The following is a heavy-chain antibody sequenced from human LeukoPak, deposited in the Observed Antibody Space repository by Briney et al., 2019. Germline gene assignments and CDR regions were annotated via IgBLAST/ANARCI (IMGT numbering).Heavy chain of an antibody. CDR1: AYSISDGWV. J-gene: IGHJ5*02. D-gene: IGHD1-26*01. CDR2: IYHSGTT. Sequence: SETLSLTCTVSAYSISDGWVWGMIRQPPGKGLEWIGSIYHSGTTYYNPSLKSRVAMSVDTSNNQFSLKLTSVTAADTAMYYCSRLSHVAGAPKVSWFDPWGQGTLVTVSS. V-gene: IGHV4-38-2*02. CDR3: SRLSHVAGAPKVSWFDP.